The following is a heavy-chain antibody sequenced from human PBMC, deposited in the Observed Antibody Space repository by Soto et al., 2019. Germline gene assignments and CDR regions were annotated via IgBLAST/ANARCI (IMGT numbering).Heavy chain of an antibody. CDR2: TNPNSGNT. D-gene: IGHD3-22*01. J-gene: IGHJ6*04. V-gene: IGHV1-8*01. CDR3: ARVMIRRGMEL. Sequence: QVQLVQSGAEAKKPGASVKVSCKASGYTFTSYDINWVRQATGQGLEGMGWTNPNSGNTGYAQKFQGRVTMTRNTSLITAYMELSRLRAEDTAVYYCARVMIRRGMELWGEGTTVTVPS. CDR1: GYTFTSYD.